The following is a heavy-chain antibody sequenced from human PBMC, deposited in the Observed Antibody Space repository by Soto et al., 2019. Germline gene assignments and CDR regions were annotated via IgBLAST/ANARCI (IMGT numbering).Heavy chain of an antibody. J-gene: IGHJ4*02. CDR2: ISLRSSNI. D-gene: IGHD3-3*01. V-gene: IGHV3-21*06. Sequence: GGSLRLSCSASGFSFSNYSMNWVRQAPGKGLEWVSSISLRSSNIYYADSVKGRFTISRDNANNSLYLQMNSLRAEDTAVYYCASVHYDFWSGYFPYWGQGILVTVSS. CDR1: GFSFSNYS. CDR3: ASVHYDFWSGYFPY.